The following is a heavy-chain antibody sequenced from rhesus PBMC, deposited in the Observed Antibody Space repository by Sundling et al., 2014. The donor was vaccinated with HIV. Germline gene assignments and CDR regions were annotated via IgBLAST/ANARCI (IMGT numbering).Heavy chain of an antibody. V-gene: IGHV1-138*01. CDR1: GYTLTDNY. CDR2: INPKTGGT. Sequence: QVQLVQSGAEVKKPGSSVKVSCEASGYTLTDNYMHWVRQAPGQGLEWMGEINPKTGGTNYAQKFQGRVTMTRDSSTSTAYMELSSLRSEDTAVYYCARWGLKWVQLSYYGLDSWGQGVVVTVSS. CDR3: ARWGLKWVQLSYYGLDS. J-gene: IGHJ6*01. D-gene: IGHD5-24*01.